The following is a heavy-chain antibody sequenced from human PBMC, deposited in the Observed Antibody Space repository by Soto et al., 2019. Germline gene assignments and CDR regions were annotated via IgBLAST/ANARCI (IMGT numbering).Heavy chain of an antibody. J-gene: IGHJ4*02. Sequence: GGSLRLSCAASGFTFSGSAMHWVRQASGKGLEWVGRIRSKANSYATAYAASVKGRFTISRDDSKNTAYLQMNSLKTEDTAVYYCTGRAYDSSGYFIYWGQGTLVTVSS. V-gene: IGHV3-73*01. CDR1: GFTFSGSA. CDR2: IRSKANSYAT. D-gene: IGHD3-22*01. CDR3: TGRAYDSSGYFIY.